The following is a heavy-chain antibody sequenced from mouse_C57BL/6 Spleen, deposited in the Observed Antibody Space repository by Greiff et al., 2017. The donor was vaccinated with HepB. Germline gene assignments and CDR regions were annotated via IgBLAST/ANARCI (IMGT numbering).Heavy chain of an antibody. J-gene: IGHJ1*03. CDR3: TFEYYGSSYGYFDV. D-gene: IGHD1-1*01. CDR2: IRNKANNHAT. CDR1: GFTFSDAW. V-gene: IGHV6-6*01. Sequence: EVKLVESGGGLVQPGGSMKLSCAASGFTFSDAWMDWVRQSPEKGLEWVAEIRNKANNHATNYDESVKGRFTISRDDSKSSVYLHMNSLRAEDTGIYYCTFEYYGSSYGYFDVWGTGTTVTVSS.